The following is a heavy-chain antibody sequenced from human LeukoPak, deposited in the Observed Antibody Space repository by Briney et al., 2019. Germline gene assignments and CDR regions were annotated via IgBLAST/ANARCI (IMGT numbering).Heavy chain of an antibody. CDR1: GYTFTSYG. D-gene: IGHD1-1*01. CDR2: ISAYNGNT. J-gene: IGHJ4*02. CDR3: ARPPGTSPCFDY. V-gene: IGHV1-18*01. Sequence: ASVKVSCKASGYTFTSYGIGWVRQAPGQGLEWMGWISAYNGNTNYAQKLQGRVTMTTDTSTSTAYMELRSLRTEDTAVYYCARPPGTSPCFDYWGQGTLVTVSS.